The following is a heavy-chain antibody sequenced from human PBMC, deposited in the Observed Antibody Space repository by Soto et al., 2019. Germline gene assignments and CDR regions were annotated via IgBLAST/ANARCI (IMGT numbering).Heavy chain of an antibody. Sequence: GESLKISCKGSGYSFTSYWIGWVRQMPGKGLEWMGIIYPGDSDTRYSPSFQGQVTISADKSISTAYLQWSSLKASDTAMYYCARRGRFCCGGSCYSTGIDVPGQGTTVTVSS. D-gene: IGHD2-15*01. CDR1: GYSFTSYW. CDR3: ARRGRFCCGGSCYSTGIDV. CDR2: IYPGDSDT. J-gene: IGHJ6*02. V-gene: IGHV5-51*01.